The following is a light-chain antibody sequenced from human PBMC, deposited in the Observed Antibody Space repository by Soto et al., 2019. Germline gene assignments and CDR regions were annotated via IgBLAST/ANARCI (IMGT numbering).Light chain of an antibody. CDR3: AAWDDSLSSNV. Sequence: QSVLTQPPSASGTPGKRVTISYSGSSSNIGSNYVYWYQQLPGTAPKLLIYRNNQRPSGVPDRFSGSKSGTSASLAISGLRSEDEADYYCAAWDDSLSSNVFGSGTQLTVL. CDR2: RNN. V-gene: IGLV1-47*01. J-gene: IGLJ6*01. CDR1: SSNIGSNY.